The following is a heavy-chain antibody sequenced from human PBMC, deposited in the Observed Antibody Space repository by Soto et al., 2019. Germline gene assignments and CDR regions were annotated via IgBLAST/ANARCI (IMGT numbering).Heavy chain of an antibody. D-gene: IGHD1-26*01. CDR1: GFTFSSYG. CDR2: IWYDGSNK. J-gene: IGHJ3*02. CDR3: ARSMGAHHLDAFDI. V-gene: IGHV3-33*01. Sequence: GGSLRLSCAASGFTFSSYGMHWVRQAPGKGLEWVAVIWYDGSNKYYADSVKGRFTISRDNSKNTLYLQMNSLRAEDTAVYYCARSMGAHHLDAFDIWGQGTMVTVSS.